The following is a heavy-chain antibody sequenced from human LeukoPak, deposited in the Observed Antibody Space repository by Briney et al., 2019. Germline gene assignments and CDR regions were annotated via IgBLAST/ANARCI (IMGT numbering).Heavy chain of an antibody. CDR3: ARLLERRGSSYGYDY. V-gene: IGHV4-59*08. Sequence: SETLSLTCTVSGGSISGYYWSWIRQPPGKRLEWIGYIYYSGGTNYNPPFKSRVTISVDTSKNQFSLKLSSVTAADTAVYYCARLLERRGSSYGYDYWGQGTLVTVSS. CDR2: IYYSGGT. D-gene: IGHD5-18*01. CDR1: GGSISGYY. J-gene: IGHJ4*02.